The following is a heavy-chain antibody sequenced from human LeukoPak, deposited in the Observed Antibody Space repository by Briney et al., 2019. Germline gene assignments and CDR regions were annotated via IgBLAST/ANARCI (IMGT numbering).Heavy chain of an antibody. Sequence: GGSLRLSCAASGFTFSSYGMHWVRQAPGKGLEWVAVISYDGSNKYYADSVKGRFTISRDNSKNTLYLQMNSLRAEDTAVYYCAKDLYSSSWGIFDYWGQGTLVTVSS. J-gene: IGHJ4*02. CDR3: AKDLYSSSWGIFDY. V-gene: IGHV3-30*18. D-gene: IGHD6-13*01. CDR2: ISYDGSNK. CDR1: GFTFSSYG.